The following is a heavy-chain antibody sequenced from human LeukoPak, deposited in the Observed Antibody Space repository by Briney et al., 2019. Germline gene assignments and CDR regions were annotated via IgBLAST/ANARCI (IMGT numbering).Heavy chain of an antibody. CDR2: ISYDGSNK. D-gene: IGHD3-10*01. Sequence: GGSLRLSCAAPGFTFSSYAMHWVRQAPGKGLEWVAVISYDGSNKYYADSVKGRFTISRDNSKNTLYLQMNSLRAEDTAVYYCARDGTYYLADWGQGTLVTVSS. V-gene: IGHV3-30-3*01. CDR1: GFTFSSYA. CDR3: ARDGTYYLAD. J-gene: IGHJ4*02.